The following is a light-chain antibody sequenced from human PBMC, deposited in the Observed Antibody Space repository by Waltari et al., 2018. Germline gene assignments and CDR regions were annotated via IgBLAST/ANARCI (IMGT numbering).Light chain of an antibody. Sequence: EIVMTQSPATLCVSPGERVTLSCRASQSISSYLAWYQQKPGQAPTLLIHDATTRANSIPARFGGSGSGTEFTLTFSRLQSEDFAVYYCQQYDKWPLTFGGGTEVEIK. J-gene: IGKJ4*01. CDR2: DAT. V-gene: IGKV3-15*01. CDR1: QSISSY. CDR3: QQYDKWPLT.